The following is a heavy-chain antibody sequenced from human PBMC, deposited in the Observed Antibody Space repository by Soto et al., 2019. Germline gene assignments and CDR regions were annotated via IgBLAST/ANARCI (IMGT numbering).Heavy chain of an antibody. V-gene: IGHV3-74*01. D-gene: IGHD5-18*01. Sequence: EVQLVESGGGLVQPGGSLRLSCAASGFTFSSYWMNWVRQAPGKGLVWVSHSNSDGSSTTYADSVKGRFTISRDSAKKALYLQMNSLRAEDTAAYYCARGGQYSYGPSDYWGQGTLVTVSS. J-gene: IGHJ4*02. CDR2: SNSDGSST. CDR1: GFTFSSYW. CDR3: ARGGQYSYGPSDY.